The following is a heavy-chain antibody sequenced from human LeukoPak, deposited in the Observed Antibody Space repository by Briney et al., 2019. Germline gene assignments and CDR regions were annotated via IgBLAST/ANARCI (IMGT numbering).Heavy chain of an antibody. V-gene: IGHV3-48*01. CDR2: ISSSSSTI. D-gene: IGHD2-2*01. J-gene: IGHJ6*02. CDR3: ARDWVVPAATYYYYYGMDV. CDR1: GFTFSSYS. Sequence: GGSLRLSCAASGFTFSSYSMNWVRQAPGKGLEWASYISSSSSTIYYADSVKGRFTISRDNAKNSLYLQMNSLRAEDTAVYYCARDWVVPAATYYYYYGMDVWGQGTTVTVSS.